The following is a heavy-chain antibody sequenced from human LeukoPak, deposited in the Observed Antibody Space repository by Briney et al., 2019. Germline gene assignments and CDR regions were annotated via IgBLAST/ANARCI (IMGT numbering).Heavy chain of an antibody. CDR1: RFIFNNYA. D-gene: IGHD2-2*01. CDR2: ISGSGNST. CDR3: AKVEGYCSSTSCYASAYDYYYGMDV. J-gene: IGHJ6*02. V-gene: IGHV3-23*01. Sequence: GGPLRLSCAASRFIFNNYAMSWVRQAPGKGLEWVSGISGSGNSTHYADSVKGRFTISRDNSKNTLYLQMNSLRAEDTAVYYCAKVEGYCSSTSCYASAYDYYYGMDVWGQGTTVTVSS.